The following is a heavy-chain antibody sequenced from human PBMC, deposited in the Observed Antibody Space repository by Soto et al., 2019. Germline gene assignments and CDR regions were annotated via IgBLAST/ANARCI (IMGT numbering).Heavy chain of an antibody. Sequence: ASVKVSCKASGYTFTGYYMHWVRQAPGQGLEWMGWINPNSGGTNYAQKFQGWVTMTRDTSISTAYMELGRLRSDDTAVYYCARAVDYSFYYMDVWGKGTTVTVSS. D-gene: IGHD4-4*01. CDR1: GYTFTGYY. CDR2: INPNSGGT. CDR3: ARAVDYSFYYMDV. J-gene: IGHJ6*03. V-gene: IGHV1-2*04.